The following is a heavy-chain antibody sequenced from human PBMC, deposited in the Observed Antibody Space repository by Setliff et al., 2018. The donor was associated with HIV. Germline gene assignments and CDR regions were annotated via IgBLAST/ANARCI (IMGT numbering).Heavy chain of an antibody. V-gene: IGHV1-69*05. J-gene: IGHJ6*03. Sequence: ASVKVSSKASGGTFSSYGISWVRQAPGQGLEWLGGTIPNFGTTNYAQESQGRVTIITDESTSTAYMELSSLRTEDTAVYYCARMAVRVASRPSSPLDYYYYMDLWGKGATVTVSS. CDR2: TIPNFGTT. D-gene: IGHD6-6*01. CDR3: ARMAVRVASRPSSPLDYYYYMDL. CDR1: GGTFSSYG.